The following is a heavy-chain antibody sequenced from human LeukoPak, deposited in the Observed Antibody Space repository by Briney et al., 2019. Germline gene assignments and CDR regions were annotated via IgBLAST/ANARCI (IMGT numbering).Heavy chain of an antibody. D-gene: IGHD3-22*01. V-gene: IGHV3-30-3*01. CDR1: GFIFSNYP. J-gene: IGHJ4*02. CDR2: ISADGNNE. CDR3: ARNDPDSSED. Sequence: GGSLRLSCAAPGFIFSNYPMHWVRQAPGKGLEWVAVISADGNNEHYADSAKGRFTLSRDNAKSTAYLQMNSLRSEDTAVYYCARNDPDSSEDWGQGTLVTVSS.